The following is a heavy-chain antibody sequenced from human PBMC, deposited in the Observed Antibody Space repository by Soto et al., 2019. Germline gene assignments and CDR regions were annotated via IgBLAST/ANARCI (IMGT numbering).Heavy chain of an antibody. CDR2: IIPIFGTA. J-gene: IGHJ6*02. CDR1: GGTFSSYA. CDR3: ARDCRTTGDYYYGMDV. V-gene: IGHV1-69*12. D-gene: IGHD4-17*01. Sequence: QVQLVQSGAEVKKPGSSVKVSCKASGGTFSSYAISWVRQAPGQGLEWMGGIIPIFGTANYAQKFQGRVTITADESTSSADMELSSLRSEDTAVYYCARDCRTTGDYYYGMDVWGQGTTVTVSS.